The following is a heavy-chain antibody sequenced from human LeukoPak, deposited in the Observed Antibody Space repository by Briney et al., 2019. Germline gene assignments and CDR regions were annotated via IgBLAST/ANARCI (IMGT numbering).Heavy chain of an antibody. CDR1: GFTFSTSS. CDR2: ISSSSSSNI. Sequence: GGSLRLSCAASGFTFSTSSMNWVRQAPGKGLEWISYISSSSSSNIYYADSVKGRFTISRDNARNSLYLQMDSLRDEDTAVYYCARGRTGTTTYYFDYWGQGTLVTVSS. D-gene: IGHD4-17*01. CDR3: ARGRTGTTTYYFDY. V-gene: IGHV3-48*02. J-gene: IGHJ4*02.